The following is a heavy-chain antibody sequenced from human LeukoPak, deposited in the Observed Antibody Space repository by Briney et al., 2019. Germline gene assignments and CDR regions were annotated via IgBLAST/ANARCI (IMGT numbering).Heavy chain of an antibody. CDR1: GYTFTGYA. D-gene: IGHD4-17*01. V-gene: IGHV1-3*01. CDR3: AGRRLRSNWFDP. J-gene: IGHJ5*02. CDR2: INAGNGNT. Sequence: ASVKVSCKASGYTFTGYAIHWVRQAPGQRLEWMGWINAGNGNTKYSQGFQGRVTITRDTSANTAYMELSSLRSDDTAVYYCAGRRLRSNWFDPWGQGTLVTVSS.